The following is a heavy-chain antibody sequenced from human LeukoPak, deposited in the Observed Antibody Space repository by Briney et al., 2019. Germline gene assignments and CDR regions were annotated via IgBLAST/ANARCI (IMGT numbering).Heavy chain of an antibody. J-gene: IGHJ3*02. Sequence: GAALKISWKGSGSSFTNYWIGLVRQMPGKGLECVGIIYPDDSDISYSPSFQGQVTISADKSVSTAYLQWSSLKASDTAIYYCARHTRGVDTALVQDAFDIWGQGTRVTVSS. D-gene: IGHD5-18*01. CDR2: IYPDDSDI. V-gene: IGHV5-51*01. CDR3: ARHTRGVDTALVQDAFDI. CDR1: GSSFTNYW.